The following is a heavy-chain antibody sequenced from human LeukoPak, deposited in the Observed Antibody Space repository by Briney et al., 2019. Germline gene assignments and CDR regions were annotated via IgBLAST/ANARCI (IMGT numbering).Heavy chain of an antibody. D-gene: IGHD6-13*01. V-gene: IGHV3-15*01. J-gene: IGHJ4*02. CDR3: TTDPYSIPGYFDY. CDR1: GFTVSSNY. Sequence: GGSLRLSCAASGFTVSSNYMSWVRQAPGKGLEWVGRIKQIKNGGTTDYAAPVKDRFTISRDDSINTLYLQMNSLKTEDTAVYYCTTDPYSIPGYFDYWGQGTLVTVSS. CDR2: IKQIKNGGTT.